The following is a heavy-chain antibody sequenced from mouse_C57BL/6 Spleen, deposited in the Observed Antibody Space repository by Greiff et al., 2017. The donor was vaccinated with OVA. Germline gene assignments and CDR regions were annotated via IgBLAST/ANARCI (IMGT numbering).Heavy chain of an antibody. CDR1: GFTFSSYA. D-gene: IGHD2-5*01. Sequence: EVQLVESGGGLVKPGGSLKLSCAASGFTFSSYAMSWVRQTPEKRLEWVATISDGGSYTYYPDNLKGRFTISRDNAENNLYLQMSHLKSEDTAMYYCARESNYRYFDVWGTGTTVTVSS. J-gene: IGHJ1*03. CDR2: ISDGGSYT. V-gene: IGHV5-4*01. CDR3: ARESNYRYFDV.